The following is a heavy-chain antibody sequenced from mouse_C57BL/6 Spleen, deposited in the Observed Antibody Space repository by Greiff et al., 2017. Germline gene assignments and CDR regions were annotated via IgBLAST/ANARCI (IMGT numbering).Heavy chain of an antibody. V-gene: IGHV1-69*01. D-gene: IGHD4-1*01. CDR2: IDPSDSYT. CDR3: ARVVRTGSLFGY. J-gene: IGHJ3*01. Sequence: QVQLQQPGAELVMPGASVKLSCKASGYTFTSYWMHWVKQRPGQGLEWIGEIDPSDSYTNYNQKFKGKSTLTVDKSSSTAYMRLSSLTSEDSAVYCGARVVRTGSLFGYWGQGTLVTVS. CDR1: GYTFTSYW.